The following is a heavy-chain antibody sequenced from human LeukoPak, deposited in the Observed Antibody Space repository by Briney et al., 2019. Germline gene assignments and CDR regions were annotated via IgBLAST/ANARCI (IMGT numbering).Heavy chain of an antibody. CDR1: GFTFGDYA. D-gene: IGHD4-23*01. V-gene: IGHV3-20*04. Sequence: PGGSLRLSCTASGFTFGDYAMSWVRQAPGKGLEWVSGINWNGGSTGYADSVKGRFTISRDNAKNSLYLQMNSLRAEDTAFYYCARVTTVAYYEDSFDYWGQGTLVTVSS. CDR2: INWNGGST. J-gene: IGHJ4*02. CDR3: ARVTTVAYYEDSFDY.